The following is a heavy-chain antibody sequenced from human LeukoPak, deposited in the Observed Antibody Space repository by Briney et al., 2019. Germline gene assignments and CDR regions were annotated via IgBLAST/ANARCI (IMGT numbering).Heavy chain of an antibody. CDR1: GDSISSGGYS. V-gene: IGHV4-30-4*07. CDR3: ARVVAAAGNNWFDP. J-gene: IGHJ5*02. Sequence: SETLSLTCAVSGDSISSGGYSWSWIRQTPGKGLEWIAYIHDSGSTYNNPSLKTRLSISIDTSKNQFSLKLNSVTAADTAVYYCARVVAAAGNNWFDPWGQGSLVTVSS. CDR2: IHDSGST. D-gene: IGHD6-13*01.